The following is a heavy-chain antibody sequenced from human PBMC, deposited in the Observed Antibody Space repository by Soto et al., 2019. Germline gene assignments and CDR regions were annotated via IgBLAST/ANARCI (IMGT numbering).Heavy chain of an antibody. CDR3: AKVPPSSITRVRRVSEGGNY. V-gene: IGHV3-30*18. CDR1: GFTFSSYG. J-gene: IGHJ4*02. Sequence: QVQLVESGGGVVQPGRSLRLSCAASGFTFSSYGMHWVRQAPGKGLEWVAVISYDGSNKYYADSVKGRFTISRDNSKNKLNLQKNSLRAEDKRLYYCAKVPPSSITRVRRVSEGGNYRGKGTLVTVS. CDR2: ISYDGSNK. D-gene: IGHD3-10*01.